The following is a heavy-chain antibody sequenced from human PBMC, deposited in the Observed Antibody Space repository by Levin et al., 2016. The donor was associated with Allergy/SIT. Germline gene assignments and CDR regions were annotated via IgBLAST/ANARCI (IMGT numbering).Heavy chain of an antibody. V-gene: IGHV1-2*02. CDR3: LRGDYDILTGYYNPLADYYYYYGMDV. CDR2: INPNSGGT. D-gene: IGHD3-9*01. J-gene: IGHJ6*02. Sequence: WVRQAPGQGLEWMGWINPNSGGTNYAQKFQGRVTMTRDTSISTAYMELSRLRSDDTAVYYCLRGDYDILTGYYNPLADYYYYYGMDVWGQGTTVTVSS.